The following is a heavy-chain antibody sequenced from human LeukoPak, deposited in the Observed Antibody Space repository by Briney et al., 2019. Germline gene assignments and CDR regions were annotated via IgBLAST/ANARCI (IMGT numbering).Heavy chain of an antibody. CDR1: GGSISSSDYS. CDR3: ARDIPRYRTTWYVDY. CDR2: VYNTGTT. D-gene: IGHD5-12*01. J-gene: IGHJ4*02. Sequence: SETLSLTCTVSGGSISSSDYSWGWIRQPPGKGLEYIGTVYNTGTTYYNPSLTGRVTISVDTSKNQFSLRLTSVTAADTAVYYCARDIPRYRTTWYVDYWGQGTLVTVSS. V-gene: IGHV4-39*07.